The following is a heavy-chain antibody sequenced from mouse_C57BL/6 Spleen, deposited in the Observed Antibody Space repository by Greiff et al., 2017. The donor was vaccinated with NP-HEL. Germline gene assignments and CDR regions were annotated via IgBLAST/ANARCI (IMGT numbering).Heavy chain of an antibody. CDR2: ISSGGSYT. D-gene: IGHD1-1*01. Sequence: EVKLVESGGDLVKPGGSLKLSCAASGFTFSSYGMSWVRQTPDKRLEWVATISSGGSYTYYPDSVKGRFTISRDNAKNTLYLQMISLKSEDTAMYYCARQGYGSSYGYFDVWGTGTTVTVSS. CDR3: ARQGYGSSYGYFDV. V-gene: IGHV5-6*02. CDR1: GFTFSSYG. J-gene: IGHJ1*03.